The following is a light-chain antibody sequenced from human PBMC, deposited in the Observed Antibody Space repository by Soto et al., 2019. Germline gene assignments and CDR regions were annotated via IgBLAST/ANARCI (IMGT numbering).Light chain of an antibody. CDR1: SSKIEKNY. Sequence: QSVLTQPPSVSSAPGQKVTISFSGSSSKIEKNYLSWYHHLPETAPKLLILEKNKPPSGIPARFSAPKSGTSATLPITGLQTGDAADYYGGTWDNSLSLPYVFGTGTKVTV. CDR3: GTWDNSLSLPYV. V-gene: IGLV1-51*02. J-gene: IGLJ1*01. CDR2: EKN.